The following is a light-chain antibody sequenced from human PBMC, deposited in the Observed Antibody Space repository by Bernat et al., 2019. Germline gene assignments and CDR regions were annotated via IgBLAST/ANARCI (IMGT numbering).Light chain of an antibody. J-gene: IGLJ3*02. CDR3: ASHAATGA. Sequence: QSALTQPPSASGSPGQSVTISCTGTSSDVGAYNYVSWYQQHPGKAPKLIIFEVTKRPSGVPDRFSGSKSGNTASLTVSGLQAEDEADYYCASHAATGAFGGGTELTVL. CDR2: EVT. V-gene: IGLV2-8*01. CDR1: SSDVGAYNY.